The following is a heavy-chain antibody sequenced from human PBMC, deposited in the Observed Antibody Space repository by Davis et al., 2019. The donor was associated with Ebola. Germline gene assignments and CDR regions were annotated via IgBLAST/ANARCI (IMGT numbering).Heavy chain of an antibody. Sequence: GESLKISCAASGFTFSSYAMSWVRQAPGKGLEWVSAISGSGGSTYYADSVKGRFTISRDNSKNTLYLQMNSLRAEDTAVYYCAKNGGTVKDYFDYWGQGTLVTVFS. V-gene: IGHV3-23*01. CDR3: AKNGGTVKDYFDY. CDR1: GFTFSSYA. D-gene: IGHD4-17*01. CDR2: ISGSGGST. J-gene: IGHJ4*02.